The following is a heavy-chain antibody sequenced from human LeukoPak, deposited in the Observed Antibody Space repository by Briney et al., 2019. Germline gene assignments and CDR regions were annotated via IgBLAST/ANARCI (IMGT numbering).Heavy chain of an antibody. CDR3: LTHSTSSAPNY. J-gene: IGHJ4*02. Sequence: GGSLRLSCAASGFTISTYAMNWVRQAPGKGLEWVGRIKTKTEGGTADYAAPVKGRFTISRDDSENTLYLLMNSLKTEDTALYYCLTHSTSSAPNYWGQGTLVTVSS. CDR1: GFTISTYA. D-gene: IGHD6-6*01. V-gene: IGHV3-15*01. CDR2: IKTKTEGGTA.